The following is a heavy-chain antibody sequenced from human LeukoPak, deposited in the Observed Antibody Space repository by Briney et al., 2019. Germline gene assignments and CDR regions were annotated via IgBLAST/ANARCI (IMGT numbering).Heavy chain of an antibody. D-gene: IGHD5-24*01. CDR1: GFTFSSYA. CDR3: ARGSGMATTYY. Sequence: GRSLRLSCAASGFTFSSYAMHWVRQAPGKGLEWVAVISYDGSNKYYADSVKGRFTISRDNSKNTLYLQMNSLRAEDTAVYYCARGSGMATTYYWGQGTLVTVSS. CDR2: ISYDGSNK. V-gene: IGHV3-30*04. J-gene: IGHJ4*02.